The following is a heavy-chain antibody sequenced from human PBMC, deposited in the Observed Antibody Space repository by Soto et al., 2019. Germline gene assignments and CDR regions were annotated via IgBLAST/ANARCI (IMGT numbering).Heavy chain of an antibody. Sequence: SETLSLTCTVSGGSISSYYWSWIRQPAGKGLEWIGRIYTSGSTNYNPSLKSRVTMSVDTSKNQFSLKLSSVTAADTAVYYCARDHADSSLHGTFDIWGQGTMVTVSS. V-gene: IGHV4-4*07. J-gene: IGHJ3*02. D-gene: IGHD3-22*01. CDR1: GGSISSYY. CDR3: ARDHADSSLHGTFDI. CDR2: IYTSGST.